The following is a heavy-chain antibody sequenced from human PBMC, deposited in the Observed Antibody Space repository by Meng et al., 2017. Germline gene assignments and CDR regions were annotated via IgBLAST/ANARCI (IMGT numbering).Heavy chain of an antibody. V-gene: IGHV3-23*01. CDR2: ISGSGGST. J-gene: IGHJ4*02. CDR1: GFTFSSYA. D-gene: IGHD5-12*01. Sequence: LSLTCAASGFTFSSYAMSWVRQAPGKGLEWVSAISGSGGSTYYADSVKGRFTISRDNPKNTLYLQMNSLRAEDTAVYYCAKHSGYDLGYWGQGTLVTV. CDR3: AKHSGYDLGY.